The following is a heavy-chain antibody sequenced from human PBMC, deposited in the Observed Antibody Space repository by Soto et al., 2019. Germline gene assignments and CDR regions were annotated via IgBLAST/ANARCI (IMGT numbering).Heavy chain of an antibody. V-gene: IGHV3-23*01. J-gene: IGHJ4*02. D-gene: IGHD3-3*01. CDR2: ISGSDGKT. Sequence: GGSLRLSCAASGFSFGSYALSWVRQAPGKGLEWVSTISGSDGKTFYADSVKGRFSISRDTSQSTLYLQMNSLRADDTAMYYCARWSYLDYWGQGTRVPVSS. CDR1: GFSFGSYA. CDR3: ARWSYLDY.